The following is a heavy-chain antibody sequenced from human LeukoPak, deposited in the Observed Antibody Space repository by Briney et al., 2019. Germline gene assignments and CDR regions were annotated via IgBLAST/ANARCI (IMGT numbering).Heavy chain of an antibody. CDR1: GGTFSSYA. V-gene: IGHV1-69*05. J-gene: IGHJ4*02. D-gene: IGHD3-22*01. CDR2: IIPIFGTA. Sequence: SVKVSCKASGGTFSSYAISWVRQAPGQGLEWMGGIIPIFGTANYAQKFQGRVTISTDESTSTAYMELSSLRSEDTAVYYCASSSATYYYDSSGYYWGYYFDYWGQGTLVTVSS. CDR3: ASSSATYYYDSSGYYWGYYFDY.